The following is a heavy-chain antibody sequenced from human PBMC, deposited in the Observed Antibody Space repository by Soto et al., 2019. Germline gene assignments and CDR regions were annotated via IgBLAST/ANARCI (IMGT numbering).Heavy chain of an antibody. Sequence: EVQLLESGGGLVQPGGSLRLSCAASGFTFSSYAMSWVRQAPGKGLEWVSAISGSGGSTYYADSVKGRFTISRDNSKNTLYLQMNSLKAEDTAVYYCAKGNTEYSSSSHFDYWGQGTLVTVSS. CDR3: AKGNTEYSSSSHFDY. J-gene: IGHJ4*02. D-gene: IGHD6-6*01. V-gene: IGHV3-23*01. CDR2: ISGSGGST. CDR1: GFTFSSYA.